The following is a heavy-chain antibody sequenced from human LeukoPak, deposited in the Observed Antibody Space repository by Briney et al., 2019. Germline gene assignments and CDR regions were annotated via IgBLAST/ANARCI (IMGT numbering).Heavy chain of an antibody. CDR3: TRDRGGSSPFAP. J-gene: IGHJ5*02. V-gene: IGHV1-2*02. CDR2: INPYNLGT. CDR1: GYTFTAHY. Sequence: ASVKVSCKASGYTFTAHYIHWVRQAPGQGLQWMGWINPYNLGTNFAQAFQGRVIMTTDMSTNTVHMELRSLRFDDTAVYYCTRDRGGSSPFAPGAQEPVVTVTS. D-gene: IGHD2-15*01.